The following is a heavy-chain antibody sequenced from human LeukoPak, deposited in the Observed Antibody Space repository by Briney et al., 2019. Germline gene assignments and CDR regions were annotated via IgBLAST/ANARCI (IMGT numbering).Heavy chain of an antibody. CDR3: ARDGESGFSTTERVHFDY. J-gene: IGHJ4*02. D-gene: IGHD4-17*01. Sequence: RGSLRLSCAATGFTFSSYNMNWVRQAPGKGLEWVSSISSGSSFLYYADSWRGRFTISRDNAKNSLYLQMNSLRADDTAVYYCARDGESGFSTTERVHFDYWGQGTLVTVSS. CDR2: ISSGSSFL. V-gene: IGHV3-21*01. CDR1: GFTFSSYN.